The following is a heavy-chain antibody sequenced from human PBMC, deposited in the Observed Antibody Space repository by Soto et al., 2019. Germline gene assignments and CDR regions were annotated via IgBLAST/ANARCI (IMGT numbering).Heavy chain of an antibody. CDR2: IYHSGST. CDR3: ARLRILTPRLLDY. CDR1: GGSISSSSYY. Sequence: QLQLQESGPGLVKASETLSLTCSVSGGSISSSSYYWGWIRQPPGKGLEWIGSIYHSGSTYYNPSLKSRVTISIDSPKNQFSLNLKSVTAADTAVYFCARLRILTPRLLDYWGQGTLVTVSS. V-gene: IGHV4-39*01. D-gene: IGHD3-9*01. J-gene: IGHJ4*02.